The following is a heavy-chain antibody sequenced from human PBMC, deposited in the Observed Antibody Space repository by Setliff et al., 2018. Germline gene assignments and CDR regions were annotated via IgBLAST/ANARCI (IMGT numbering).Heavy chain of an antibody. Sequence: PGGSLRLSCAASGFSFSSYIINWVRQAPGKGLEWVSSISRSSNYISYADSVKGRFTISRDNAKNSLYLQMNSLGAEDTALYYCARAHRYFSDTSGYFYDQGRSAFDVWGQGTMVTVSS. J-gene: IGHJ3*01. V-gene: IGHV3-21*04. D-gene: IGHD3-22*01. CDR1: GFSFSSYI. CDR3: ARAHRYFSDTSGYFYDQGRSAFDV. CDR2: ISRSSNYI.